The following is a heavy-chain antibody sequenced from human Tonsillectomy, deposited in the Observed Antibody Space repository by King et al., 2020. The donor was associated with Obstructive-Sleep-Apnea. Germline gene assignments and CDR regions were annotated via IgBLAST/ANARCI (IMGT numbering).Heavy chain of an antibody. CDR1: GGSISTHF. D-gene: IGHD2-21*02. Sequence: QLQESGPGLVKPSETLSLTCSVSGGSISTHFWTWIRRPPGKGLEWIGYIYYTGSTNLNPSLRSRIAMSVDTSKNQLSLNLTSVTAADTAVYYCARECCGDDCSPRRPRHFDYWGLGTLVTVSS. V-gene: IGHV4-59*11. CDR3: ARECCGDDCSPRRPRHFDY. J-gene: IGHJ4*02. CDR2: IYYTGST.